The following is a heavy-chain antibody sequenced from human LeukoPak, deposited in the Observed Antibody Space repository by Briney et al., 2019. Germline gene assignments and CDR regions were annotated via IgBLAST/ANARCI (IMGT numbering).Heavy chain of an antibody. CDR3: ARGLGTYDSSELTWPMISF. Sequence: GASVKVSCKAPGYTFTSYEINWVRQATGQGLEWLGWMNPDSGDTAYVQKFQGRLTMTRSTSISTAYMELSSLRSEDTAVYYCARGLGTYDSSELTWPMISFWGQGTLVTVSS. CDR1: GYTFTSYE. CDR2: MNPDSGDT. J-gene: IGHJ4*02. V-gene: IGHV1-8*01. D-gene: IGHD3-22*01.